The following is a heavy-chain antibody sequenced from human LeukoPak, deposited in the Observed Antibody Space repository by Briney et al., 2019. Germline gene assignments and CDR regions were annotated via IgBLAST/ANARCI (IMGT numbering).Heavy chain of an antibody. CDR2: IYYSGST. CDR3: ARGYFWSGYYTGTDY. D-gene: IGHD3-3*01. J-gene: IGHJ4*02. Sequence: SETLSLTCTVSGGSISSGGYYWSWIRQHPGKGLEWIGYIYYSGSTNYNPSLKSRVTISVDTSKNQFSLKLSSVTAADTAVYYCARGYFWSGYYTGTDYWGQGTLVTVSS. CDR1: GGSISSGGYY. V-gene: IGHV4-61*08.